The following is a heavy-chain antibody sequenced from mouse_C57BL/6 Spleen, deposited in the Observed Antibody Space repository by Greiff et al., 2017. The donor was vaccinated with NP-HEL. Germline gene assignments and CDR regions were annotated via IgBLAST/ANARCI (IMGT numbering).Heavy chain of an antibody. D-gene: IGHD2-3*01. J-gene: IGHJ3*01. Sequence: QVQLQQPGAELVKPGASVKLSCKASGYTFTSYWMHWVKQRPGRGLEWIGRIDPNSGGTKYNEKFKSKATLTVDKPSSTAYMQLSSLTSEDSAVYYCARSPGRDGYYGGWFAYWGQGTLVTVSA. CDR1: GYTFTSYW. CDR3: ARSPGRDGYYGGWFAY. V-gene: IGHV1-72*01. CDR2: IDPNSGGT.